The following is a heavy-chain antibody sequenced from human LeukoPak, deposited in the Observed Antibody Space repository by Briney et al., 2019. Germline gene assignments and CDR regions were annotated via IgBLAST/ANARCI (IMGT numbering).Heavy chain of an antibody. Sequence: GGSLRLSCAASGFTFSSYGMHWVRQAPGKGLEWVAVISYDGSNKYYADSVKGRFTISRDNSKNSLYLQMNSLRAEDTAVYYCAKKMDTWGQGTLVTVSS. D-gene: IGHD5-24*01. J-gene: IGHJ4*02. CDR1: GFTFSSYG. CDR3: AKKMDT. CDR2: ISYDGSNK. V-gene: IGHV3-30*18.